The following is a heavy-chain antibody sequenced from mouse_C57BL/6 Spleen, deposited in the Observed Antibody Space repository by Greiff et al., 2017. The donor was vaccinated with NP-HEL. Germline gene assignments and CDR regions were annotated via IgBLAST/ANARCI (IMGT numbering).Heavy chain of an antibody. D-gene: IGHD1-1*01. CDR2: IHPNSGST. J-gene: IGHJ4*01. V-gene: IGHV1-64*01. CDR3: APITTVVGDYAMDY. CDR1: GYTFTSYW. Sequence: QVQLQQPGAELVKPGASVKLSCKASGYTFTSYWMHWVKQRPGPGLEWIGMIHPNSGSTNYNEKFKSKATLTVDKSSSTAYMQLSSLTSEDSAVYYCAPITTVVGDYAMDYWGQGTSVTVSS.